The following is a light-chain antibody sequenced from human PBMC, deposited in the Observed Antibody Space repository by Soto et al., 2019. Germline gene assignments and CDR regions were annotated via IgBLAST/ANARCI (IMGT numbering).Light chain of an antibody. J-gene: IGKJ4*01. CDR1: QSVSSY. Sequence: EIVLTQSPATLSLSPGERATLSCRASQSVSSYLAWYQQKPGQAPSLLIYDASNRATGIPARFSGSGSGTDFTLTISSLEPEDFAVYYCQRRSNWPPLTFGGGTKVEIK. CDR3: QRRSNWPPLT. CDR2: DAS. V-gene: IGKV3-11*01.